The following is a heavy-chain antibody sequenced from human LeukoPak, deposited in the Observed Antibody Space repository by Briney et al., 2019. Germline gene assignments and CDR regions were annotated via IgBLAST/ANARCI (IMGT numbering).Heavy chain of an antibody. V-gene: IGHV3-30*18. CDR1: GFTFSSYW. D-gene: IGHD1-26*01. J-gene: IGHJ4*02. CDR2: ISYDGSNK. Sequence: GGSLRLSCAASGFTFSSYWMHWVRQAPGKGLEWVAVISYDGSNKYYADSVKGRFTISRDNSKNTLYLQMNSLRAEDTAVYYCAKDRALHNGIDYWGQGTLVTVSS. CDR3: AKDRALHNGIDY.